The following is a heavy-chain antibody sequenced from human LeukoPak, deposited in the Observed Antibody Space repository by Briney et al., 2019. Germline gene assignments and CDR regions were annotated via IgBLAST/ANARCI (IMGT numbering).Heavy chain of an antibody. CDR1: GGSISSGGYY. J-gene: IGHJ6*02. Sequence: PSETLSLTCTVSGGSISSGGYYWSWTRQHPGKGLEWIGYIYYSGSTYYNPSLKSRVTISVDTSKNQFSLKLSSVTAADTAVYYCARSEYCSSTSCYTNYYYYGMDVWGQGTTVTVSS. V-gene: IGHV4-31*03. CDR2: IYYSGST. CDR3: ARSEYCSSTSCYTNYYYYGMDV. D-gene: IGHD2-2*02.